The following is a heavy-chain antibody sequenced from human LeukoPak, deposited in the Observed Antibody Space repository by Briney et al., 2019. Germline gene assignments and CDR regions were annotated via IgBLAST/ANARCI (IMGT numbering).Heavy chain of an antibody. D-gene: IGHD5-12*01. CDR1: GFTFSSYS. V-gene: IGHV3-21*01. Sequence: PGGSLRLSCAASGFTFSSYSMNWVRQAPGKALEWVSSISSSSSYIYYADSVKGRFTISRDNAKNSLYLQMNSLRAEDTAVYYCARDGIVATISVNWFDPWGQGTLVTVSS. CDR2: ISSSSSYI. J-gene: IGHJ5*02. CDR3: ARDGIVATISVNWFDP.